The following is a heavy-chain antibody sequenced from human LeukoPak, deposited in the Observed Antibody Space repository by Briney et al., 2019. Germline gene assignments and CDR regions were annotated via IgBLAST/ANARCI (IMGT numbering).Heavy chain of an antibody. V-gene: IGHV3-48*04. CDR3: ARDFGPRLYAFDV. CDR1: GFTFSSYS. Sequence: GGSLRLSCAASGFTFSSYSMNWVRQAPGKGLEWLSYISVSSRNVIDYADSVRGRFTISRDDAKNSLYLQMNSLRAEDTAVYFCARDFGPRLYAFDVWGQGTMITVSS. CDR2: ISVSSRNVI. J-gene: IGHJ3*01. D-gene: IGHD3-16*01.